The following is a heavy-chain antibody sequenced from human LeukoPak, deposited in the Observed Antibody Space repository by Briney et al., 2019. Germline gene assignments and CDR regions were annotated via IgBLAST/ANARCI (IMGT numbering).Heavy chain of an antibody. CDR1: GGSISSYY. Sequence: SETLSLTCTVSGGSISSYYWSWIRQPPGKGLEWIGYIYYSGSTNYNPALKSRVTISVDTSKNQFSLKLSSVTAADTAVYYCARSGAMVRGVAYYYYGMDVWGQGTTVTVSS. CDR2: IYYSGST. J-gene: IGHJ6*02. V-gene: IGHV4-59*01. CDR3: ARSGAMVRGVAYYYYGMDV. D-gene: IGHD3-10*01.